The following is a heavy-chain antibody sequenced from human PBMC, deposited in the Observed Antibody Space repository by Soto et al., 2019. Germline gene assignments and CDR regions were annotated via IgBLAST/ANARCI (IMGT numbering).Heavy chain of an antibody. CDR1: GFTFSSYA. CDR2: ISSNGGST. CDR3: ARSHCSGGSCYPTPLDY. Sequence: GGSLRLSCAASGFTFSSYAMHWVRQAPGKGLEYVSAISSNGGSTYYANSVKGRFTISRDNSKNTLYLQMGSLRAEDMAVYYCARSHCSGGSCYPTPLDYWGQGTLVTVSS. J-gene: IGHJ4*02. V-gene: IGHV3-64*01. D-gene: IGHD2-15*01.